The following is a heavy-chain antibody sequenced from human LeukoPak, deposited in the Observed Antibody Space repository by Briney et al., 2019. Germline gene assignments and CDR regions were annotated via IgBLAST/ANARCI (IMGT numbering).Heavy chain of an antibody. Sequence: GGALRLSCAASGFTFSNYWMHWVRQAPGKGLVWVSRISPDGRSTSYADSVKGRFTISRDNAKNTLYLHMSSLRAEDTAVYYCARFRLAGEGEYYFDYWGQGTLVTVSS. D-gene: IGHD7-27*01. CDR3: ARFRLAGEGEYYFDY. J-gene: IGHJ4*02. V-gene: IGHV3-74*01. CDR2: ISPDGRST. CDR1: GFTFSNYW.